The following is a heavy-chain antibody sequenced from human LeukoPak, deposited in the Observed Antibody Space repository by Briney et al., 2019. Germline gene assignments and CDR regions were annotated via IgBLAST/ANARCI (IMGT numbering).Heavy chain of an antibody. CDR3: ARLPPTVLPY. D-gene: IGHD4-17*01. CDR1: GGSISSHY. CDR2: IYYSGST. Sequence: ASETLSLTCTVSGGSISSHYWSWIRQPPGKGLEWIGYIYYSGSTNYNPSLKSRVTISVDTSKNQFSLKLSSVTAADTAVYYCARLPPTVLPYWGQGTLVTVSS. J-gene: IGHJ4*02. V-gene: IGHV4-59*11.